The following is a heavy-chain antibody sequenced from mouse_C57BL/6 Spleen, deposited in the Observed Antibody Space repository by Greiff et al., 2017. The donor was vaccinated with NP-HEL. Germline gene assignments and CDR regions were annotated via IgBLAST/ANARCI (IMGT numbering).Heavy chain of an antibody. V-gene: IGHV1-9*01. CDR1: GYTFTGYW. J-gene: IGHJ4*01. CDR3: ARPDYSNYDAMDY. CDR2: ILPGSGGT. Sequence: QVQLKQSGAELMKPGASVKLSCKATGYTFTGYWIEWVKQRPGHGLEWIGEILPGSGGTNYNEKFKGKATFTADTSSNTAYMQLSSLTTEDSAIYSCARPDYSNYDAMDYWGQGTSVTVSS. D-gene: IGHD2-5*01.